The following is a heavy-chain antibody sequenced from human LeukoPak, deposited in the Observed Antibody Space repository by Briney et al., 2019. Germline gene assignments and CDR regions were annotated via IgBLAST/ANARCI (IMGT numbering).Heavy chain of an antibody. CDR1: GGSFSGYY. D-gene: IGHD3-10*01. Sequence: SETLSLTCAVYGGSFSGYYWSWIRQPPGKGLEWIGEINHSGSTNYNPSLKSRVTISVDTSKNQFSLKLSSVTAADTAVYYCARGAITMVRGVIGSGYFDYWGQGTLVTVSS. J-gene: IGHJ4*02. CDR3: ARGAITMVRGVIGSGYFDY. CDR2: INHSGST. V-gene: IGHV4-34*01.